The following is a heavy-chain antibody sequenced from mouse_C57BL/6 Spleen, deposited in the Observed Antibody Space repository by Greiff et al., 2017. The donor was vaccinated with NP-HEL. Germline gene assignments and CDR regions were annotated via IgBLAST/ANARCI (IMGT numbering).Heavy chain of an antibody. V-gene: IGHV1-69*01. CDR1: GYTFTSYW. J-gene: IGHJ1*03. CDR2: IDPSDSYT. Sequence: QVQLQQPGAELVMPGASVKLSCKASGYTFTSYWMHWVKQRPGQGLEWIGEIDPSDSYTNYNQKFKGKSTLTVDKSSSTAYMQLSSLTSEDSAVDYCARPMITTMKTWYFDVWGTGTTVTVSS. CDR3: ARPMITTMKTWYFDV. D-gene: IGHD2-4*01.